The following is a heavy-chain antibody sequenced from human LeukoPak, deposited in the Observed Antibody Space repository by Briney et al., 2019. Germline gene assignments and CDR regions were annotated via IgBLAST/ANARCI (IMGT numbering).Heavy chain of an antibody. Sequence: PGGSLRLSCAASGFTFDDYGMSWVRQAPGKGLEWVSGINWNGGSTGYADSVKGRFTISRDNAKNSLYLQMNSLRAEDTALYYCARDVGATLRPALADAFDIWGQGTMVTVSS. CDR2: INWNGGST. J-gene: IGHJ3*02. CDR1: GFTFDDYG. D-gene: IGHD1-26*01. CDR3: ARDVGATLRPALADAFDI. V-gene: IGHV3-20*04.